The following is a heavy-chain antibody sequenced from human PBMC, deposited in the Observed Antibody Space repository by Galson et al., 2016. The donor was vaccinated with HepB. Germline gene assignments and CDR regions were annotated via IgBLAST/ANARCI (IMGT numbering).Heavy chain of an antibody. CDR3: AKLSLIGGFDP. J-gene: IGHJ5*02. D-gene: IGHD2/OR15-2a*01. CDR2: ISWHSVSK. Sequence: SLRLSCAASGFTFEDYAMHWVRQAPGKGLEWVSGISWHSVSKGYADSVKGRFTISRDNAKNSLYLQMNSLRPEDTAFYYCAKLSLIGGFDPWGQGTLVTVSS. CDR1: GFTFEDYA. V-gene: IGHV3-9*01.